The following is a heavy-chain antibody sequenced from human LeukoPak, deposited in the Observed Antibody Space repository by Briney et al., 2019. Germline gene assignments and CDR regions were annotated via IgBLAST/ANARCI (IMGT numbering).Heavy chain of an antibody. CDR2: INPNSGGT. Sequence: ASVKVSCKASGYTFTGYYMHWVRQAPGQGLEWMGWINPNSGGTNYAQKFQGWVTMTRDTSISTAYMELSRLRSDDTAVYYCARARIAAAPGDAFDIWGQGTTVTVSS. J-gene: IGHJ3*02. D-gene: IGHD6-13*01. V-gene: IGHV1-2*04. CDR3: ARARIAAAPGDAFDI. CDR1: GYTFTGYY.